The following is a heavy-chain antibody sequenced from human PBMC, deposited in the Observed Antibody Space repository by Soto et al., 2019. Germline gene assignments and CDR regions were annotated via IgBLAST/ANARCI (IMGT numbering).Heavy chain of an antibody. Sequence: VGSLRLSCAASGFTCSSYSMNWVRQAPGKGLEWVSYISSGSSSIYYADSVKGRFTTSRDNAKNSLYLQMNSLRDEDTAVYYCTRDRTGAATIYYYYGMDVWGQGTTVTVSS. CDR1: GFTCSSYS. CDR2: ISSGSSSI. V-gene: IGHV3-48*02. D-gene: IGHD5-12*01. CDR3: TRDRTGAATIYYYYGMDV. J-gene: IGHJ6*02.